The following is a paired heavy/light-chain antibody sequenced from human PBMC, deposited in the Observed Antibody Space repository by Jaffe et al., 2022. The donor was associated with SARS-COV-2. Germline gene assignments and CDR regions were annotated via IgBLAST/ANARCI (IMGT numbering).Light chain of an antibody. CDR3: QQYYSTLPT. Sequence: DIVMTQSPDSLAVSLGERATINCKSSQSVLYSSNNKNYLAWYQQKPGQPPKLLIYWASTRESGVPDRFSGSGSGTDFTLTISSLQAEDVAVYYCQQYYSTLPTFGQGTRLEIK. CDR1: QSVLYSSNNKNY. CDR2: WAS. J-gene: IGKJ5*01. V-gene: IGKV4-1*01.
Heavy chain of an antibody. J-gene: IGHJ4*02. V-gene: IGHV5-51*01. CDR2: IYPGDSDT. D-gene: IGHD2-15*01. Sequence: EVQLVQSGAEVKKPGESLKISCKGSGYSFTSYWIGWVRQMPGKGLEWMGIIYPGDSDTRYSPSFQGQVTISADKSISTAYLQWSSLKASDTAMYYCARRGYCSGGSCYLTASTFVDYWGQGTLVTVSS. CDR1: GYSFTSYW. CDR3: ARRGYCSGGSCYLTASTFVDY.